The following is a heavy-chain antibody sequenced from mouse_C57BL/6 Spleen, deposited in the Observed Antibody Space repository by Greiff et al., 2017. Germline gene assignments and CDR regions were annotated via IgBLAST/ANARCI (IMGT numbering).Heavy chain of an antibody. J-gene: IGHJ2*01. CDR2: IHPNSGST. V-gene: IGHV1-64*01. Sequence: QVQLQQPGAELVKPGASVKLSCKASGYTFTSYWMHWVKQRPGQGLEWIGMIHPNSGSTNYNEKFKSKATLTVDKSSSTAYMQLSSLTSEDSAVYYCARVSTVVVPSFDYWGQGTTLTVSS. CDR1: GYTFTSYW. CDR3: ARVSTVVVPSFDY. D-gene: IGHD1-1*01.